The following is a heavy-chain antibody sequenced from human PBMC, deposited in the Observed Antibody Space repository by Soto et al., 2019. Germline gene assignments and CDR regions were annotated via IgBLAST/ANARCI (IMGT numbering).Heavy chain of an antibody. J-gene: IGHJ4*02. CDR1: GGSIKWSPYY. CDR3: ARHVGASIELLFEY. CDR2: MYYSGTT. Sequence: QLQLKESGPGLVKPSETLSLTCTVSGGSIKWSPYYWGWIRQSPGKGLEWIGSMYYSGTTYYNPSLKSRVNMSVDTSKNHFSLKLSSVTAADTAVYYCARHVGASIELLFEYWGQGTLVTVSS. V-gene: IGHV4-39*01. D-gene: IGHD3-10*01.